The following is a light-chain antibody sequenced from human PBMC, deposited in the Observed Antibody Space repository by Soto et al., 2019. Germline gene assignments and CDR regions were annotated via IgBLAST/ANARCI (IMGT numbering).Light chain of an antibody. J-gene: IGKJ1*01. CDR1: QTITTW. CDR2: DAS. Sequence: DIRVTQSPPTLSASVGDRVTITCRASQTITTWMAWYQQKPGKAPKLLVYDASTLQSGVATRFSGSGSGTEFTLTISSLQPDDFATYYCQQYNSYSWTFGQGTKVDIK. CDR3: QQYNSYSWT. V-gene: IGKV1-5*01.